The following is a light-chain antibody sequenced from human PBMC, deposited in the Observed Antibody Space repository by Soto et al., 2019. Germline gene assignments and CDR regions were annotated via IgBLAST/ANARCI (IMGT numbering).Light chain of an antibody. CDR1: QSVNSY. Sequence: DIVMTQSPDSLAVSLGERATINCRASQSVNSYLAWYQQKPGQAPRLLIYDASNRATGIPTRFSGSGSGTDFTLTISSLEPEDFAVYYCQQRSNWPLTLGGGTKVDIK. CDR3: QQRSNWPLT. V-gene: IGKV3-11*01. J-gene: IGKJ4*01. CDR2: DAS.